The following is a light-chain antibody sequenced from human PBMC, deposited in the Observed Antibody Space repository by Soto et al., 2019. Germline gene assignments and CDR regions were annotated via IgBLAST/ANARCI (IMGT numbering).Light chain of an antibody. J-gene: IGKJ2*01. Sequence: EFVLTQSPGTLSLSPGERATLSCRASQSVSSGYLAWYQQKPGQAPRLLIYGASSRAAGVPDRFSGSGSGTDFTLTISRLEPEDFAVYYCQQYDSSPYTFGQGTKLEIK. V-gene: IGKV3-20*01. CDR2: GAS. CDR3: QQYDSSPYT. CDR1: QSVSSGY.